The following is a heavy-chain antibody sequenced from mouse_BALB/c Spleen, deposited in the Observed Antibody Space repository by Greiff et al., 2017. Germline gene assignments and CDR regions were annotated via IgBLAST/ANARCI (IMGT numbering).Heavy chain of an antibody. D-gene: IGHD2-14*01. CDR1: GFTFSSFG. V-gene: IGHV5-17*02. J-gene: IGHJ4*01. Sequence: EVMLVESGGGLVQPGGSRKLSCAASGFTFSSFGMHWVRQAPEKGLEWVAYISSGSSTIYYADTVKGRFTISRDNPKNTLFLQMTSLRSEDTAMYYCARRDYRYDYAMDYWGQGTSVTVSS. CDR3: ARRDYRYDYAMDY. CDR2: ISSGSSTI.